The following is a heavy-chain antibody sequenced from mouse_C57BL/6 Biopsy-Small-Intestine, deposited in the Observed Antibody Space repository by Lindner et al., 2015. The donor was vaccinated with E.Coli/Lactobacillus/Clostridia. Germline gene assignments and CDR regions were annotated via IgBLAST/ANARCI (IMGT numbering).Heavy chain of an antibody. V-gene: IGHV1-63*01. D-gene: IGHD1-1*02. J-gene: IGHJ2*01. Sequence: VQLQESGAELVRPGTSVKMSCKASGYTFTNYWIGWTKQRPGHGLEWIGDIYPGGGNTHYNEKFKGKATLTADKSSSTAYMQLSSLTSEDSAVYFCARLAYGDYFDYWGQGTTLTVSS. CDR3: ARLAYGDYFDY. CDR2: IYPGGGNT. CDR1: GYTFTNYW.